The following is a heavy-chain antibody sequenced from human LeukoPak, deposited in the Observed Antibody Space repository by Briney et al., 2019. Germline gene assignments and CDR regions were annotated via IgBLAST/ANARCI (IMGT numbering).Heavy chain of an antibody. CDR2: INPKSGGA. CDR1: GYTFIDYY. J-gene: IGHJ5*02. Sequence: ASVTVSFKAYGYTFIDYYMHWVRQAPGQGREWMGWINPKSGGANFTEKVQGRVTITRGTAIRTVYMELSRVTYDDTAVYYCARGVGTSWFDPWGQGTLVTVSS. CDR3: ARGVGTSWFDP. D-gene: IGHD2-2*01. V-gene: IGHV1-2*02.